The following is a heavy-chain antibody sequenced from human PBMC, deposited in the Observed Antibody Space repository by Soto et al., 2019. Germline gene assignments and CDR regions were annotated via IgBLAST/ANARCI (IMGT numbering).Heavy chain of an antibody. V-gene: IGHV4-59*01. CDR2: IYYSGST. CDR3: ARGSSSWTMETAFDI. J-gene: IGHJ3*02. Sequence: SETLSLTCTVSGGSISSYYWSWIRQPPGKGLEWIGYIYYSGSTNYNPSLKSRVTISVDTSKNQFSLKLSSVTAADTAVYYCARGSSSWTMETAFDIWGQGTMVTVSS. CDR1: GGSISSYY. D-gene: IGHD6-13*01.